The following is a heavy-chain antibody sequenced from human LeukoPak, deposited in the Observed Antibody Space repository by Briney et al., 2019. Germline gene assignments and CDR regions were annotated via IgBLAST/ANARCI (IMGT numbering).Heavy chain of an antibody. CDR2: IYTSGST. V-gene: IGHV4-61*02. CDR1: GGSISSGSYY. Sequence: ASETLSLTCTVSGGSISSGSYYWSWIRQPAGKGLEWIGRIYTSGSTNYNPSLKSRVTISVDTSKNQFSLKLSSVTAADTAVYYCARATSGSLGAFDIWGQGTMVTVSS. D-gene: IGHD1-26*01. CDR3: ARATSGSLGAFDI. J-gene: IGHJ3*02.